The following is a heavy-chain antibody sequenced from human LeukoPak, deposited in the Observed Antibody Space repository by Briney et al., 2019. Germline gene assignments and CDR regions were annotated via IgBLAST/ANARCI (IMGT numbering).Heavy chain of an antibody. CDR1: GFSFSSYA. J-gene: IGHJ4*02. CDR3: AKRSGYTTGWFFDF. V-gene: IGHV3-23*01. CDR2: ISGSGDNT. D-gene: IGHD6-19*01. Sequence: GGSLKLSCAASGFSFSSYAMSWVRQAPGKGLVWVSSISGSGDNTYYAESVKGRFTIFRDNSKNTLFLQMNSLRAEDTAVFYCAKRSGYTTGWFFDFWGQGTLVTVSS.